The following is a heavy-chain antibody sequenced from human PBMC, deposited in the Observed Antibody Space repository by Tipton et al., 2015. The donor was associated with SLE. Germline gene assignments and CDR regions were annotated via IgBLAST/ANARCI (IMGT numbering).Heavy chain of an antibody. CDR3: AKDMLDWGSFAFDI. CDR1: GFTFSSYG. J-gene: IGHJ3*02. Sequence: SLRLSCAASGFTFSSYGMHWVRQAPGKGLEWVSGISWNSGSIGYADSVKGRFTISRDNAKNSLYLQMNSLRAEDMALYYCAKDMLDWGSFAFDIWGQGTMVTVSS. CDR2: ISWNSGSI. V-gene: IGHV3-9*03. D-gene: IGHD3/OR15-3a*01.